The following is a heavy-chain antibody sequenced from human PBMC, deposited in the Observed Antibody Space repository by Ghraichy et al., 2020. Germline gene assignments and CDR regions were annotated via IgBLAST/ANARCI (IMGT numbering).Heavy chain of an antibody. CDR3: AREGGYSYGYYYYDMDV. J-gene: IGHJ6*03. Sequence: GGSLRLSCAASGFTFSSYWMSWVRQAPGKGLEWVANIKEDGSDKYYVDSVKGRFTISRDNAKDSLYLQVNSLRAEDTAVYYCAREGGYSYGYYYYDMDVWGKGTTVTVSS. V-gene: IGHV3-7*01. CDR2: IKEDGSDK. CDR1: GFTFSSYW. D-gene: IGHD5-18*01.